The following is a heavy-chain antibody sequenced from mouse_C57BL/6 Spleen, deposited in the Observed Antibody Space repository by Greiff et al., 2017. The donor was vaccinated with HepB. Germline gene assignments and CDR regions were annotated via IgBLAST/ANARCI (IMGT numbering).Heavy chain of an antibody. V-gene: IGHV3-6*01. CDR3: ASSYSNPWFAY. J-gene: IGHJ3*01. Sequence: EESGPGLVKPSQSLSLTCSVTGYSITSGYYWNWIRQFPGNKLEWMGYISYDGSNNYNPSLKNRISITRDTSKNQFFLKLNSVTTEDTATYYCASSYSNPWFAYWGQGTLVTVSA. D-gene: IGHD2-5*01. CDR1: GYSITSGYY. CDR2: ISYDGSN.